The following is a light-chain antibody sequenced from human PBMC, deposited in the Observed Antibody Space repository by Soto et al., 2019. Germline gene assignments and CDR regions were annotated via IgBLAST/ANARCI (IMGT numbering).Light chain of an antibody. Sequence: QSALTQPASVSGSPGQSITISCTGTSSDVGGYNYVSWYQQHPDKAPKLMIYEVSNRPSGVSNRFSGSKSGNTASLTISGLQAEDEADYYCSSYTSSSVCVFGTGTKVTV. J-gene: IGLJ1*01. CDR1: SSDVGGYNY. CDR3: SSYTSSSVCV. V-gene: IGLV2-14*01. CDR2: EVS.